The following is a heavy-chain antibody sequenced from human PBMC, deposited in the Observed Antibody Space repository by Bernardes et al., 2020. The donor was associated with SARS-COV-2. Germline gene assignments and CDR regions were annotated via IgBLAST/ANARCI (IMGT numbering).Heavy chain of an antibody. J-gene: IGHJ5*02. Sequence: GSLRLYCVASGFTFSSYEMNWVRQAPGKGLEWVSYISSSGGIIYYADSVKGRFTISRDNAKNSLYLQMNSLRAEDTALYYCARNPRGVCSTTSCYESWGQGSLVTVSS. CDR2: ISSSGGII. V-gene: IGHV3-48*03. CDR3: ARNPRGVCSTTSCYES. D-gene: IGHD2-2*01. CDR1: GFTFSSYE.